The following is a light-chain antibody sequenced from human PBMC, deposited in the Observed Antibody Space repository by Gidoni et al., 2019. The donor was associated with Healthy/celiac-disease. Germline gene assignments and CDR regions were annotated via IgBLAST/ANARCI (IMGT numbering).Light chain of an antibody. J-gene: IGKJ2*01. CDR3: QQYDNPYT. Sequence: DIQMTQSPSSLSASVGDRVTITCQASQDISNYLNWYQQKPGKAPKLLIYDASNLETGVPSMFSGSGSGTYFTFTISSLQPEDIATYYCQQYDNPYTFGQGTKLEIK. V-gene: IGKV1-33*01. CDR1: QDISNY. CDR2: DAS.